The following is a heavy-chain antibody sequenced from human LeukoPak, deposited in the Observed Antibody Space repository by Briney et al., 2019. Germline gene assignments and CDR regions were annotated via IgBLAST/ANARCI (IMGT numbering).Heavy chain of an antibody. CDR1: GGSFSGYY. CDR2: INHSGST. Sequence: SETLSLTCAVYGGSFSGYYWSWIRQPPGKGLEWIGEINHSGSTNYNPSLKSRVTISVDTSKNQFSLKLSSVTAADTAVYYCARGGKRYFDWLFQAFDYWGQGTLVTASS. CDR3: ARGGKRYFDWLFQAFDY. J-gene: IGHJ4*02. V-gene: IGHV4-34*01. D-gene: IGHD3-9*01.